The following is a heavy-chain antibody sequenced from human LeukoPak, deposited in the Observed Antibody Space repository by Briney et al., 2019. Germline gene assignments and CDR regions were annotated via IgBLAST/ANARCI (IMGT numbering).Heavy chain of an antibody. D-gene: IGHD6-19*01. J-gene: IGHJ4*02. CDR3: TRGSSGWGTDY. V-gene: IGHV3-49*03. Sequence: PGGSLRLSCTASGFTFGDYSMSWFRQAPGKGLEWVGFIRRKAYGGTTEYAASVKGRFTISRDDSKSIAYLQMNSLKTEDTAVYYCTRGSSGWGTDYWGQGTLVTVSS. CDR2: IRRKAYGGTT. CDR1: GFTFGDYS.